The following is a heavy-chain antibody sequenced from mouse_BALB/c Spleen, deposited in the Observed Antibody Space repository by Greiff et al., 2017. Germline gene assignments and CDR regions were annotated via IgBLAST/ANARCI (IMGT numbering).Heavy chain of an antibody. Sequence: LVKTGASVKISCKASGYSFTGYYMHWVKQSHGKSLEWIGYISCYNGATSYNQKFKGKATFTVDTSSSTAYMQFNSLTSEDSAVYYCATGDSERYFDVWGAGTTVTVSS. CDR3: ATGDSERYFDV. CDR2: ISCYNGAT. V-gene: IGHV1S34*01. J-gene: IGHJ1*01. D-gene: IGHD3-3*01. CDR1: GYSFTGYY.